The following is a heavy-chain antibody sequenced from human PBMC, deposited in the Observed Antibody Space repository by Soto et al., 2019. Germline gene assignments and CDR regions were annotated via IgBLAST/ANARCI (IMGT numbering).Heavy chain of an antibody. CDR1: GYTFTSYG. V-gene: IGHV1-18*01. Sequence: QVQLVQSGGEVKKPGASVQLSCTASGYTFTSYGISWVRQAPGHGLEWMGWISAYNGKTNYAQNVPGRVTMTTDTSTRTAYMDLRSLRSDDTAVYYCARGGDVNYYHGMDVWGQGTTVTVSS. CDR3: ARGGDVNYYHGMDV. J-gene: IGHJ6*02. D-gene: IGHD5-12*01. CDR2: ISAYNGKT.